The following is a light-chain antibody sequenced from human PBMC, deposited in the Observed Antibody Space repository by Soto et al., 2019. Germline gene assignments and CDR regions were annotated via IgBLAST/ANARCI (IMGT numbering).Light chain of an antibody. V-gene: IGKV1-5*03. J-gene: IGKJ1*01. CDR2: QAS. CDR3: QQYNSHWSWT. CDR1: QRINNW. Sequence: DIQMTQSPSTLAASAGDRVTITCRASQRINNWLAWYQQKPGKAPKLLIYQASTLQSGVPPRFSGSGFGTEFTLTISNLQPEDFAMYYCQQYNSHWSWTFGQGTKVKS.